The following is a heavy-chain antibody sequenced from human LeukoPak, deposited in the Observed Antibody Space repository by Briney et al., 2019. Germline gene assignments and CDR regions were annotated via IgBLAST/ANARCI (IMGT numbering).Heavy chain of an antibody. J-gene: IGHJ5*02. Sequence: GGSLRLSCAAPGFIFHDYAIHWVRQPPGKGLEWVSLISGDGGSTFYADSVKGRFTISRDNSKNSLYLQMSSLRIEDTALYYCASFGYCSGGSCGEDWFDPWGQGTLVTVSS. D-gene: IGHD2-15*01. CDR3: ASFGYCSGGSCGEDWFDP. CDR2: ISGDGGST. CDR1: GFIFHDYA. V-gene: IGHV3-43*02.